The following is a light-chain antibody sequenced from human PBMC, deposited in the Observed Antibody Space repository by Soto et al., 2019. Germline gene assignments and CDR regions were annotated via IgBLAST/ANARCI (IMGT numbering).Light chain of an antibody. CDR3: QKYNSAPLFT. Sequence: DIQMTQSPSSLSASVGDRVTITCRTSQGISNYLAWYQQKPGKVPKLLIYAASTLQSGVPSRFSGSGSGTDFTLTISSLQPEDVATYYCQKYNSAPLFTFGPGTKVDIK. CDR1: QGISNY. CDR2: AAS. J-gene: IGKJ3*01. V-gene: IGKV1-27*01.